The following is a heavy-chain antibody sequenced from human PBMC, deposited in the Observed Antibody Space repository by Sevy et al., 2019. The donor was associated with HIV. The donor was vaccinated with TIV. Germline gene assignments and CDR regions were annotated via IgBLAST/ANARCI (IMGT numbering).Heavy chain of an antibody. J-gene: IGHJ6*02. CDR1: GGSISSSSYY. D-gene: IGHD6-19*01. V-gene: IGHV4-39*01. Sequence: SETLSLTCTVSGGSISSSSYYWGWIRQPPGKGLEWIGSIYYSGSTYYNPSLKSRVTISVDTSKNQFSLKLSSVTAEDTAVYYCALIAVAAIYGMDVWGQGTTVTVSS. CDR3: ALIAVAAIYGMDV. CDR2: IYYSGST.